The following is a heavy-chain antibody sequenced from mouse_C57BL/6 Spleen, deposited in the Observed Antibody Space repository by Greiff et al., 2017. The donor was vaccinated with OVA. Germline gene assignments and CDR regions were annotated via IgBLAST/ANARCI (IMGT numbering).Heavy chain of an antibody. D-gene: IGHD2-1*01. V-gene: IGHV5-17*01. Sequence: EVQLVESGGGLVKPGGSLKLSCAASGFTFSDYGMHWVRQAPEKGLEWVAYISSGSSTIYYADTVKGRFTISRDNAKNTLFLQMTSLRSEDTAMYYCANYGNYEGFAYWGQGTLVTVSA. CDR2: ISSGSSTI. J-gene: IGHJ3*01. CDR1: GFTFSDYG. CDR3: ANYGNYEGFAY.